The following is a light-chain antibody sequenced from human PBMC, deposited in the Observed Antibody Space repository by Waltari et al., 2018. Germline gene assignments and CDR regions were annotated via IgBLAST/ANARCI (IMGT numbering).Light chain of an antibody. CDR2: RAS. CDR3: QQGYSYPRT. CDR1: QGIGNN. J-gene: IGKJ1*01. V-gene: IGKV1-16*01. Sequence: DIQMTQSPSSLSASVGDTVTITCQASQGIGNNLNWYQQKPGKAPKLLIYRASSLQSGIPSRFSASGSGTDFTLTISSLQSDDFATYYCQQGYSYPRTFGQGTKVEIK.